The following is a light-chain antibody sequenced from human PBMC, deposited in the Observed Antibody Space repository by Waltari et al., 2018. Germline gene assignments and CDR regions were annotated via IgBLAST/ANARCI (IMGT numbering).Light chain of an antibody. CDR2: RAT. CDR1: QTIISW. Sequence: DIQMTQSPSTLSASIGDRVTITCRASQTIISWLAWYQQKPGQAPRLLIYRATALETGVPSRFSGTGSGTEFTLTISSLQPDDFATYYCQQFNTYPIPFGRGTKVDIK. V-gene: IGKV1-5*03. CDR3: QQFNTYPIP. J-gene: IGKJ3*01.